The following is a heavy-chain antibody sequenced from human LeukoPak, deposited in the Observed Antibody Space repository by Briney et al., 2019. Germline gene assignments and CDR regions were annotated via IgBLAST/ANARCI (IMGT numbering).Heavy chain of an antibody. J-gene: IGHJ4*02. D-gene: IGHD2-2*02. CDR1: GYTFTGYY. CDR2: INPNSGGT. Sequence: ASVKVSCKASGYTFTGYYMHWVRQAPGQGLEWMGWINPNSGGTNYAQKFQGRVTMTRDTSISTAYMELSRLRSDDTAVYYCAIPPGYCSSISCYTFDYWGQGTLLT. CDR3: AIPPGYCSSISCYTFDY. V-gene: IGHV1-2*02.